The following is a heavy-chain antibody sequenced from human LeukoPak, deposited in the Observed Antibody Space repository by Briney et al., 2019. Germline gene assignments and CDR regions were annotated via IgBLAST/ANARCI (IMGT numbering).Heavy chain of an antibody. D-gene: IGHD6-13*01. J-gene: IGHJ4*02. Sequence: ASVKVSCKASGYTFTSYGISWVRQTPGQGLEWMGWISAYNGNTNYAQRLQGTVTMTTDTSTSTAYMELRRLRSDDTAVYYCARGAPGYSSSWYLDYWGQGTLVTVSS. V-gene: IGHV1-18*01. CDR1: GYTFTSYG. CDR2: ISAYNGNT. CDR3: ARGAPGYSSSWYLDY.